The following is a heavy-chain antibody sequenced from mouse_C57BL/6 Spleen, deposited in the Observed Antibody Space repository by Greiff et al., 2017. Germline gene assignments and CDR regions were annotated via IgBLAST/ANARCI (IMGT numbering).Heavy chain of an antibody. CDR1: GFSLTSYG. J-gene: IGHJ3*01. CDR3: AKGDYDYDGDFAY. V-gene: IGHV2-5*01. Sequence: QVQLQQSGPGLVQPSQSLSITCTVSGFSLTSYGVHWVRQSPGKGLEWLGVIWRGGSTDYNAAFMSRLSITKDNSKSQVFFKMNSLQADDTAIYYCAKGDYDYDGDFAYWGQGTLVTVSA. CDR2: IWRGGST. D-gene: IGHD2-4*01.